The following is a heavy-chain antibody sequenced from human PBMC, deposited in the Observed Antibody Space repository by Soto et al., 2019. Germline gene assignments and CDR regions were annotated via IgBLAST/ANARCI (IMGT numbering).Heavy chain of an antibody. D-gene: IGHD4-4*01. CDR3: ARDDSDYYYGMDV. CDR1: GGSISSYY. J-gene: IGHJ6*02. CDR2: ISYSGST. Sequence: NPSETLSLTCTVSGGSISSYYWSWIRQPPGKGLEWIGYISYSGSTNYNPSLKSRVTISVDTSKNQFSLKLSSVTAADTAVYYCARDDSDYYYGMDVWGPGTTVTVSS. V-gene: IGHV4-59*01.